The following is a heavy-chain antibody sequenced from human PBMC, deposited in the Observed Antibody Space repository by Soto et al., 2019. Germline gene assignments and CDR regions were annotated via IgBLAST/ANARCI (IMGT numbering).Heavy chain of an antibody. CDR1: GYSISSGYY. CDR2: IYHSGST. V-gene: IGHV4-38-2*01. J-gene: IGHJ3*02. CDR3: ARVLRDDYVWGSYRYTNVGAFDI. Sequence: SETLSLTCAVSGYSISSGYYWGWIRQPPGKGLEWIGSIYHSGSTYYNPSLKSRVTISVDTSKNQFSLKLSSVTAADTAVYYCARVLRDDYVWGSYRYTNVGAFDIWGQGTMVT. D-gene: IGHD3-16*02.